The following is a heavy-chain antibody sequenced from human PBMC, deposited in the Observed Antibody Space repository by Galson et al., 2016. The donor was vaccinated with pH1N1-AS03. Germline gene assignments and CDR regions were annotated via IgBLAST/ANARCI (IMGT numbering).Heavy chain of an antibody. CDR3: ARIKGGGNSDGSDI. J-gene: IGHJ3*02. D-gene: IGHD4-23*01. CDR2: IKQDGSEN. CDR1: GFTFRSYW. V-gene: IGHV3-7*01. Sequence: SLRLSCAASGFTFRSYWMTWVRQAPGKGLEWVANIKQDGSENYSLDSVKGRFTISRDNVENSVYLQLNSLKVEDTAMYYCARIKGGGNSDGSDIWGLGTKVIVSS.